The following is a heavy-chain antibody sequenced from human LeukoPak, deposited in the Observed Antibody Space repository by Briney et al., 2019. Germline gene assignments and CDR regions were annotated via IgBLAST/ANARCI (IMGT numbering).Heavy chain of an antibody. CDR2: IYTAGGS. D-gene: IGHD6-13*01. J-gene: IGHJ5*02. CDR3: MLPPWAAGGP. V-gene: IGHV3-53*01. Sequence: GGSLRLSCAAPGSTVSGNYMSWVRQAPGKGLEWVSVIYTAGGSYYADSVKGRFTISRDNSKNTLYLQMNSLRPEDTAVYYCMLPPWAAGGPWGQGTLVTVSS. CDR1: GSTVSGNY.